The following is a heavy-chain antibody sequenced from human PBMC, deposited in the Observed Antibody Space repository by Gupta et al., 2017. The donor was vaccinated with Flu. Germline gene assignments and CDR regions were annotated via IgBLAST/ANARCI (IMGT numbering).Heavy chain of an antibody. CDR3: ARNRYYDFWSGLTPVKYHYYAMDV. V-gene: IGHV3-33*01. J-gene: IGHJ6*02. CDR1: GFSLDRFC. Sequence: QVQLVESGGGVVQPGRSLRLSCNTSGFSLDRFCMHWVRQAQGKGPEWVAFLWVDGRDTKDADSVKGRFTVSRDTAENTVYLRMNSLRPEDTAVYYCARNRYYDFWSGLTPVKYHYYAMDVWGQGTTVIVSS. D-gene: IGHD3-3*01. CDR2: LWVDGRDT.